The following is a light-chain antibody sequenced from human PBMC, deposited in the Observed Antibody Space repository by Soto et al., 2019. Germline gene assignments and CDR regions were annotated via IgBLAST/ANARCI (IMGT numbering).Light chain of an antibody. CDR2: GAS. Sequence: IGRTHSPATLSVSQGERATLSCRASQSVSSNLAWYQQKPGQAPRLLIYGASTRATGIPARFSGSGSGTEFTLTICSLQSEDFALYICEESGSSLSSFAEGTMLDIK. J-gene: IGKJ1*01. CDR3: EESGSSLSS. CDR1: QSVSSN. V-gene: IGKV3-15*01.